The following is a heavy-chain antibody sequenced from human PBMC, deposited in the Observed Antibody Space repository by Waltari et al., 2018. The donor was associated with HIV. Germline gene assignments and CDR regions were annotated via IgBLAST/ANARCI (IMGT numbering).Heavy chain of an antibody. V-gene: IGHV4-39*01. D-gene: IGHD2-21*02. J-gene: IGHJ4*02. Sequence: QLQLQESGPGLVRPSETLSLTCSVSGGSIRSSGHSWGWLRQSSGRGLEWVVSMYYTGTTYYSPSLKNRLTMSVDATKGQFSLTLKSVTAADTAIYYCARGTIESGVTAGFGFWGQGTLVAVSS. CDR3: ARGTIESGVTAGFGF. CDR1: GGSIRSSGHS. CDR2: MYYTGTT.